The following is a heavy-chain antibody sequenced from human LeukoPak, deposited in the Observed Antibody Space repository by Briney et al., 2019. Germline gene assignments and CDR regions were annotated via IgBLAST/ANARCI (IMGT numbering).Heavy chain of an antibody. CDR2: IYSGGST. CDR1: GFTVSSNY. CDR3: ARDPDNSSGMDV. V-gene: IGHV3-66*02. J-gene: IGHJ6*02. Sequence: GGSLRLSCAASGFTVSSNYMSWVRQAPGKGLEWVSVIYSGGSTYYADSVKGRFTISRDNSKNTLYLQMNSLRAEDTAVYYCARDPDNSSGMDVWGQGTTVTVSS. D-gene: IGHD5-24*01.